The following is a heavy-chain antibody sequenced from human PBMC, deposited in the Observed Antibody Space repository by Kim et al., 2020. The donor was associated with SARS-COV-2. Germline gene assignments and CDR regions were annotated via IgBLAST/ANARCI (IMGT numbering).Heavy chain of an antibody. D-gene: IGHD1-7*01. CDR3: ARDGVRGTVDAFDI. CDR1: GVSFSSHG. Sequence: GGSLRLSCAASGVSFSSHGMHWVRQAPGKGLEWVAVIWSDGSNKNYADSVKGRFTISRDNSENTLYLQANSLRADDTAVYYCARDGVRGTVDAFDIWGQGTRVTV. V-gene: IGHV3-33*01. CDR2: IWSDGSNK. J-gene: IGHJ3*02.